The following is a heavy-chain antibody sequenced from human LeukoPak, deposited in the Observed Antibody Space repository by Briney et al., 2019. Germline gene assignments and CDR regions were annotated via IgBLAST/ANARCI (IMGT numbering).Heavy chain of an antibody. Sequence: GGSLRLSCAASGFTVSSNYMSWVRQAPGKGLEWVSVIYSGGSTYYADSVKGRFTISRDNSKNTLYLQMSSLRAEDTAVYYCARDDFNDVGYFDYWGQGTQVTVSS. CDR1: GFTVSSNY. CDR2: IYSGGST. CDR3: ARDDFNDVGYFDY. J-gene: IGHJ4*02. V-gene: IGHV3-66*01. D-gene: IGHD1-1*01.